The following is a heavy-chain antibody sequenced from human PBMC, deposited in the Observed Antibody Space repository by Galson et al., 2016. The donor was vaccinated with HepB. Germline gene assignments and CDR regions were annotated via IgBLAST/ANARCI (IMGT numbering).Heavy chain of an antibody. CDR2: IDGSGST. V-gene: IGHV4-4*07. D-gene: IGHD3/OR15-3a*01. CDR3: LREIPRHSRLGLTWVTDPYYFDN. Sequence: SETLSLTCNVSGGSMNNYFWSWIRRPVGQALEWIGRIDGSGSTNYNPSLTPRVPMSLVSSQSQFSLRLTSVTAADSAIYFCLREIPRHSRLGLTWVTDPYYFDNWGLGTLVTVSS. J-gene: IGHJ4*02. CDR1: GGSMNNYF.